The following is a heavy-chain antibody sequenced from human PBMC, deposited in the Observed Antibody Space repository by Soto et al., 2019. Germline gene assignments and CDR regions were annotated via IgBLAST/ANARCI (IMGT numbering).Heavy chain of an antibody. D-gene: IGHD3-9*01. V-gene: IGHV2-5*02. CDR3: AHILRYFDGPWFDP. J-gene: IGHJ5*02. CDR2: IYWDDDK. Sequence: SGPTLVNPTQTLTLTCTFSGLSLSTSGVAVGWIRQPPGKALEWLALIYWDDDKRYSPSLKSRLTITKDTSKNQVVLTMTNMDPVDTATYYCAHILRYFDGPWFDPWGQGTLVTVSS. CDR1: GLSLSTSGVA.